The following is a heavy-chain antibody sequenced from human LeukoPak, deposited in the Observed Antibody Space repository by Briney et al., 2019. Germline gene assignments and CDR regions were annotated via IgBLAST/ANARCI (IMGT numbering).Heavy chain of an antibody. V-gene: IGHV3-74*01. CDR2: INSDGSNT. J-gene: IGHJ4*02. CDR3: ARDIITAY. Sequence: GGSLRLSCAASGFTFSSYWMHWVRHAPGKRLVWVSRINSDGSNTNYADSVKGRFTISRDNAKNTLYLQMNSLRAEDTAVYYCARDIITAYWGQGTLVTVSS. CDR1: GFTFSSYW. D-gene: IGHD3-16*01.